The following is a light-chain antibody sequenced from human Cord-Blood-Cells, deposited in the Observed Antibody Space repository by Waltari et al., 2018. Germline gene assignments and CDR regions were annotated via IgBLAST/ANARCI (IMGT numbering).Light chain of an antibody. CDR1: TSDVGGYNY. Sequence: QSALTQPASVSGSPRQSITISCTGTTSDVGGYNYVSWYHQTPGKAPKLMIYDVSNRPSGVSNRFSGSKSGNTASLTSSGLQAEDEADYYCSAYTSSSYGFGTGTKVTVL. V-gene: IGLV2-14*01. J-gene: IGLJ1*01. CDR2: DVS. CDR3: SAYTSSSYG.